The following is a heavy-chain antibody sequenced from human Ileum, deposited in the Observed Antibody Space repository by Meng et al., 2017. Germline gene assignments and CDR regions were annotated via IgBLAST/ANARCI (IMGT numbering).Heavy chain of an antibody. CDR3: ARAWSSIGSFLDF. J-gene: IGHJ4*02. Sequence: QVQLLQWGAGLLKPSETLSLTCAVSGGSFSDYYWTWIRQPPGKGLEWIGEINHGGSTNYNPSLKSRITMSVDTSKNQFFLKLTSVTPADTAVYYCARAWSSIGSFLDFWGQGGLVTVSS. D-gene: IGHD1-26*01. CDR2: INHGGST. V-gene: IGHV4-34*01. CDR1: GGSFSDYY.